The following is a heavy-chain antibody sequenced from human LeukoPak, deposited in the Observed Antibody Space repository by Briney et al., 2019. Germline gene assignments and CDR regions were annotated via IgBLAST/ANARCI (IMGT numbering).Heavy chain of an antibody. CDR1: GFTDSTIF. D-gene: IGHD5-18*01. Sequence: GGSLRLSCEASGFTDSTIFMGWVRQAPGKGLEWVSSISSSSSYIYYADSVKGRFTISRDNAKNSLYLQMNSLRAEDTAVYYCASGHTAMDLDYWGQGTLVTVSS. CDR3: ASGHTAMDLDY. CDR2: ISSSSSYI. V-gene: IGHV3-21*01. J-gene: IGHJ4*02.